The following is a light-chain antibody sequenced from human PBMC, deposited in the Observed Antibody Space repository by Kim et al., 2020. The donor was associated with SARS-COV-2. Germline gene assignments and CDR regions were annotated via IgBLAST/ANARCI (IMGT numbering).Light chain of an antibody. V-gene: IGLV1-44*01. Sequence: QSVLTQPPSASGTPGQRVTISCSGSSSNIGNNTVNWYQQLPGTAPKLLIYSNNQRPSGVPDRFSGSKSGTSADLAISGLQSEDEADYYCAAWDDSLNGVVFGGGTKL. CDR2: SNN. J-gene: IGLJ2*01. CDR3: AAWDDSLNGVV. CDR1: SSNIGNNT.